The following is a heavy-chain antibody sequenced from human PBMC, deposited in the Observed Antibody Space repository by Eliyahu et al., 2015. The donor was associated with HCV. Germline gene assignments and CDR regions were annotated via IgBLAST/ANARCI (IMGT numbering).Heavy chain of an antibody. CDR2: INHSGST. V-gene: IGHV4-34*01. CDR1: GXXXSGYX. Sequence: QVQLQQWGAGXXKPSETLSLTCXVXGXXXSGYXWSWXRQPPGKGLEWIGEINHSGSTNYNPSLKSRVTISVDTSKNQFSLKLSSVTAADTAVYYCARAPATVPRRVFDYWGQGTLVTVSS. CDR3: ARAPATVPRRVFDY. D-gene: IGHD4-11*01. J-gene: IGHJ4*02.